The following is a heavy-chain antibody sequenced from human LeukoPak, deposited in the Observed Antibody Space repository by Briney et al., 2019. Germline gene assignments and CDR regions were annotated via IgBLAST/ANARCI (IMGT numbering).Heavy chain of an antibody. D-gene: IGHD3-22*01. V-gene: IGHV3-15*01. CDR3: TTSYYYDSSGYYYSYFDY. CDR1: GLTFSNAW. CDR2: IKSKTDGGTT. Sequence: GGSLRLSCAASGLTFSNAWMSWVRQAPGKGLEWVGRIKSKTDGGTTDYAAPVKGRFTISRDDSKNTLYLQMNSLKTEDTAVYYCTTSYYYDSSGYYYSYFDYWGQGTLVTVSS. J-gene: IGHJ4*02.